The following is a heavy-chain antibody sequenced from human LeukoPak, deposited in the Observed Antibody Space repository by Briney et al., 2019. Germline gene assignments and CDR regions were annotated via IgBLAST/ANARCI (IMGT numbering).Heavy chain of an antibody. J-gene: IGHJ4*02. V-gene: IGHV4-4*07. CDR3: ARETTLTGYSSGLGFNY. D-gene: IGHD6-19*01. Sequence: KASETLSLTCTVSGGSISSYYWSWIRQPAGKGLEWIGRIYTSGSTNYNPSLKSRVTMSVDTSKNQFSLKLNSVTAADTAVYYCARETTLTGYSSGLGFNYWGQGTLVTVSS. CDR2: IYTSGST. CDR1: GGSISSYY.